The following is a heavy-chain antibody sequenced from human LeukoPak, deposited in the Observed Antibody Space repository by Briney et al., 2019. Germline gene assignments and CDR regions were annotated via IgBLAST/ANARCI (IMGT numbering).Heavy chain of an antibody. CDR3: ASTPIVVLPAASFQDAFDI. Sequence: KPSETLSLTCTVSGYSISSGYYWGWIRQPPGKGLQWIGSIYHSGSTYYNPSLKSRVTISVDTSRNQFSLKLSSVTAADTAVYYCASTPIVVLPAASFQDAFDIWGQGTMVTVSS. CDR2: IYHSGST. D-gene: IGHD2-2*01. J-gene: IGHJ3*02. CDR1: GYSISSGYY. V-gene: IGHV4-38-2*02.